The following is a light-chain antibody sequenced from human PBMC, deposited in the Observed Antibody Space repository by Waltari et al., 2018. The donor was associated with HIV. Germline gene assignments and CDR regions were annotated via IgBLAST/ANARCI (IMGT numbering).Light chain of an antibody. V-gene: IGLV2-14*01. Sequence: QSALTQPASVSGSPGQSITISCTGSSSDVGGYTYVSWYQQHPGKAPKLMIYEVSNRPSGVSNRFSGSKSGNTASLTISGLQAEDEADYYCSSYTSSSTRVFGGGTEVTVL. CDR2: EVS. CDR1: SSDVGGYTY. CDR3: SSYTSSSTRV. J-gene: IGLJ3*02.